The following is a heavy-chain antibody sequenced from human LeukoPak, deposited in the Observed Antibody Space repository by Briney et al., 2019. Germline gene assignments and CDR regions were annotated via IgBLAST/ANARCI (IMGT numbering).Heavy chain of an antibody. Sequence: SETLSLTCAVYGGSFSGYYWSWIRQPPGKGLEWIGEINHSGSTNYNPSLKSRVTISVNTSKNQFSLKLSSVTAADTAVYYCARGGWNKFDYWGQGTLVTVSS. CDR2: INHSGST. V-gene: IGHV4-34*01. CDR1: GGSFSGYY. D-gene: IGHD1-1*01. J-gene: IGHJ4*02. CDR3: ARGGWNKFDY.